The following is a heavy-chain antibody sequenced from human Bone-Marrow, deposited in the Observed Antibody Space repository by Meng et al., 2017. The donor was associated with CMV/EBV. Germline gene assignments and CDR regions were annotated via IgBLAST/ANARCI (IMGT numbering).Heavy chain of an antibody. CDR3: ARYYYDSGGWGFDP. J-gene: IGHJ5*02. CDR2: INRDGFST. Sequence: ASGFTFSSSWMHWVRHTPGKGLEWVSRINRDGFSTTYADSVKGRFTISRDNAKNTLYLQLNSLRAEDTAVYYCARYYYDSGGWGFDPWGQGTLVTVSS. D-gene: IGHD3-22*01. V-gene: IGHV3-74*01. CDR1: GFTFSSSW.